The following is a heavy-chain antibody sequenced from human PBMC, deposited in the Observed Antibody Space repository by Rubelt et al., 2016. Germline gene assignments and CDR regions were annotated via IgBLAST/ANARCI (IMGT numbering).Heavy chain of an antibody. CDR1: GCSISSSSSS. D-gene: IGHD3-16*01. J-gene: IGHJ3*02. V-gene: IGHV4-39*01. CDR2: FSFRGST. Sequence: LPLQESGPGLVKPSETLSLPCTVSGCSISSSSSSWAWIRPPPGKGPACIGRFSFRGSTYSNRDIRRGVTIAVERAENRVYRKWVSGTAADTGGNYCASCTNTDLGGAWDIWGQGKMVTVCS. CDR3: ASCTNTDLGGAWDI.